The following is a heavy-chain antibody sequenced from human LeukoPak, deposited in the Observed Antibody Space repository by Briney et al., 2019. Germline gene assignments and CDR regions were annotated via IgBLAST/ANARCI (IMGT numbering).Heavy chain of an antibody. CDR3: ARGRGDITSTYYYYYYMDV. CDR2: MNPNSGNT. D-gene: IGHD4-17*01. Sequence: ASVKVSCKASGYTSTSYDINWVRQATGQGLEWMGWMNPNSGNTGYAQKFQGRVTITRNTSISTAYMELSSLRSEDTAVYYCARGRGDITSTYYYYYYMDVWGKGTTVTVSS. J-gene: IGHJ6*03. CDR1: GYTSTSYD. V-gene: IGHV1-8*03.